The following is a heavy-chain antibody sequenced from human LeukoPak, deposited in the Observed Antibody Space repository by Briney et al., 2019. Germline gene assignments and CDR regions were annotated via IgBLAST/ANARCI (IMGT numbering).Heavy chain of an antibody. CDR2: IYYSGST. Sequence: SQTLSLTCTVSGGSISSGDYYWSWIRQPPGKGREWIGYIYYSGSTYYNPSLKSRVTISVDTSKNQFSLKLSSVTAADTAVYYCARAPRGYSYGYFDYWGQGTLVTVSS. CDR1: GGSISSGDYY. V-gene: IGHV4-30-4*01. CDR3: ARAPRGYSYGYFDY. D-gene: IGHD5-18*01. J-gene: IGHJ4*02.